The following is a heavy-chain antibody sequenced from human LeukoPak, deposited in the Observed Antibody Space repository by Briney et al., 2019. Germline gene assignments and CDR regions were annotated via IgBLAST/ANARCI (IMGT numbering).Heavy chain of an antibody. CDR2: IYSSGNT. CDR1: GGSLSNYY. CDR3: ARHIGFSSDWYEF. Sequence: SETLSLTCTVSGGSLSNYYWSWIRQPPGKGLEWIAYIYSSGNTYYNPSLKSRVTISVDSSKNQFSLKLSSVTAADTAVYYCARHIGFSSDWYEFWGPGTLVTVSS. D-gene: IGHD6-19*01. V-gene: IGHV4-59*08. J-gene: IGHJ5*01.